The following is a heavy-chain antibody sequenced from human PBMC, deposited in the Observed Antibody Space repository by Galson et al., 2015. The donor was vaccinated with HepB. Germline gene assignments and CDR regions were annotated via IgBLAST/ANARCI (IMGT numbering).Heavy chain of an antibody. CDR3: AISPQYESSAYPIPYFLH. CDR2: VSTFNGNT. D-gene: IGHD3-22*01. CDR1: GYTFSNFA. J-gene: IGHJ1*01. Sequence: SVKVSCKASGYTFSNFAFSWVRQAPGQGLEWMGWVSTFNGNTHYAQKFQDRVTMTTDTSTTTAYMELRSLRSDDTAVYYCAISPQYESSAYPIPYFLHWGQGTLVTVAS. V-gene: IGHV1-18*04.